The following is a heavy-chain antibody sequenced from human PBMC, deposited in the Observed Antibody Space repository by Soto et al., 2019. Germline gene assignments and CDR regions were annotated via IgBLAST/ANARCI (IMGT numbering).Heavy chain of an antibody. V-gene: IGHV5-51*01. D-gene: IGHD6-6*01. CDR3: ARLDATGARF. Sequence: AGESLKISCICSGYSFSSNWIAWVRQMPGRGLEWMGIIFPDDSDSTYSPSFQGHVSMSVDKSISTVYLQWRGLKASDTAMYYCARLDATGARFWGQGTRVTVSS. CDR1: GYSFSSNW. CDR2: IFPDDSDS. J-gene: IGHJ4*02.